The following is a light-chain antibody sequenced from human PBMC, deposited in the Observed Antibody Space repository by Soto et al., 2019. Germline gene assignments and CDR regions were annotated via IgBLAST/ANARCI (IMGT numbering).Light chain of an antibody. CDR1: QSVSSN. CDR2: GAS. J-gene: IGKJ1*01. Sequence: EIVMTQSPATLSVSPGERATLSCRASQSVSSNLAWYQQKPGQAPRLLIYGASTRATGIPVRFSGSGSGTEFTLTISSLQSEDFAVYYCQQYNNWPLWTFGRGTKVEIK. CDR3: QQYNNWPLWT. V-gene: IGKV3-15*01.